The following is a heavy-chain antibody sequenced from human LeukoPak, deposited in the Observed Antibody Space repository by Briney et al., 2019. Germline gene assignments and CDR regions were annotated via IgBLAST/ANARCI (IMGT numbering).Heavy chain of an antibody. CDR1: GFSFSTYS. V-gene: IGHV3-21*01. CDR2: ISSSSSYI. D-gene: IGHD3-10*01. Sequence: GGSLRLSCAAPGFSFSTYSMNWVRQAPGKGLEWVSSISSSSSYIYYADSVKGRFTISRDNAKNSLYLQMNSLRDEDTAVYHCASVHRGSEYWGQGTLVTVSS. CDR3: ASVHRGSEY. J-gene: IGHJ4*02.